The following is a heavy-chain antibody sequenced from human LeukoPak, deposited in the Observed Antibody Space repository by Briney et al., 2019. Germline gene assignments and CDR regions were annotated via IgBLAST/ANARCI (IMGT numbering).Heavy chain of an antibody. CDR1: GDSISSGDYY. CDR3: ARGFCSDEICQVFTH. Sequence: PSETLSLTCTVSGDSISSGDYYWSWIRQPAGKGLEWIGRISSSGSTNHNPSLKSRVTISVDTSKNQFSLKLSSVTAADTALYYCARGFCSDEICQVFTHWGQGTLVTVSS. V-gene: IGHV4-61*02. D-gene: IGHD3-3*01. J-gene: IGHJ4*02. CDR2: ISSSGST.